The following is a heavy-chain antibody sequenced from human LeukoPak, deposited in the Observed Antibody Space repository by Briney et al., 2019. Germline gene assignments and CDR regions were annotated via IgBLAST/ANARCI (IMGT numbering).Heavy chain of an antibody. J-gene: IGHJ6*02. CDR2: IYSGGST. Sequence: PGGSLRLSCAASGFTVSSNYMSWVRQAPGKGLEWVSVIYSGGSTYYADSVKGRFTISRDNSKNTLYLQMNSLRAEDTAVYYCASLSGPPPALPPYSSSWYDLYYYGMDVWGQGTTVTVSS. CDR3: ASLSGPPPALPPYSSSWYDLYYYGMDV. V-gene: IGHV3-53*05. D-gene: IGHD6-13*01. CDR1: GFTVSSNY.